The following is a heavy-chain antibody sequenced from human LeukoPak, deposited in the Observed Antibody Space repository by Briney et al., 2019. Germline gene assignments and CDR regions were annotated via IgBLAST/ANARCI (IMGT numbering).Heavy chain of an antibody. J-gene: IGHJ4*02. CDR1: GFTFDDYA. Sequence: GRSLRLSCAASGFTFDDYAMHWVRQAPGKGLEWVSGISWNSGSIGYADSVKGRFTISRDNAKNSLYLQMNSLRAEDTALYYCAKDDGYCSSTSCSSFEYWGQGTLVTVSS. CDR2: ISWNSGSI. D-gene: IGHD2-2*03. CDR3: AKDDGYCSSTSCSSFEY. V-gene: IGHV3-9*01.